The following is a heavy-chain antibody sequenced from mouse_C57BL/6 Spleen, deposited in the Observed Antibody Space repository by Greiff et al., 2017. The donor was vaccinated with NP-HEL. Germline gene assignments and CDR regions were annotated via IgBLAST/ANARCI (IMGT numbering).Heavy chain of an antibody. J-gene: IGHJ3*01. V-gene: IGHV5-4*01. CDR3: ARERGYYGSSTWFAY. CDR1: GFTFSSYA. D-gene: IGHD1-1*01. CDR2: ISDGGSYT. Sequence: EVKLQESGGGLVKPGGSLKLSCAASGFTFSSYAMSWVRQTPEKRLEWVATISDGGSYTYYPDNVKGRFTISRDNAKNNLYLQMSHLKSEDTAMYYCARERGYYGSSTWFAYWGQGTLVTVSA.